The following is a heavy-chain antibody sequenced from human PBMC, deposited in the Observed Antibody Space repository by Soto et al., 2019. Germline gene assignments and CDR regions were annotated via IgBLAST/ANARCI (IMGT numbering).Heavy chain of an antibody. V-gene: IGHV4-39*02. Sequence: PSETLSLTCTVSGGSISSSSYYWGWIRQPPGKGLEWIGSIYYSGSTSYNPSLQSRVTMSVDTSKNQLSLKVSSVTAADTAVYYCAKDFEYSSHPSPIDYWGQGTLVTVSS. D-gene: IGHD6-6*01. J-gene: IGHJ4*02. CDR2: IYYSGST. CDR1: GGSISSSSYY. CDR3: AKDFEYSSHPSPIDY.